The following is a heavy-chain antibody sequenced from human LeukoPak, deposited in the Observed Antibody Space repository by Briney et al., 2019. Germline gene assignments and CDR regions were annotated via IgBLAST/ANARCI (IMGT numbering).Heavy chain of an antibody. Sequence: PSETLSRTCSVYGGSFSGYYWSWLRQPPGQGLEWMGELNHSGSTNYNPSLKSRVTISVDTSKNQFSLKLSSVTAADTAVYYCARFRPDYYGSSGLYYFDYWGQGTLVTVSS. V-gene: IGHV4-34*01. CDR2: LNHSGST. D-gene: IGHD3-22*01. CDR3: ARFRPDYYGSSGLYYFDY. J-gene: IGHJ4*02. CDR1: GGSFSGYY.